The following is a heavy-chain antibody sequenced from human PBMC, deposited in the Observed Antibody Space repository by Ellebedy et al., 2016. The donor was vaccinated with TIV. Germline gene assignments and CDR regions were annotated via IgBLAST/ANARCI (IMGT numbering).Heavy chain of an antibody. V-gene: IGHV3-48*04. J-gene: IGHJ3*02. CDR3: ASGAYDI. Sequence: PGGSLRLSCAASGFTVTTNYMNWVRQAPGKGLEWVSYISSTGTTIYYADSVKGRFTISRDNAKISLYLQMNSLTAEDTAVYYCASGAYDIWGQGTMVTVSS. CDR1: GFTVTTNY. CDR2: ISSTGTTI.